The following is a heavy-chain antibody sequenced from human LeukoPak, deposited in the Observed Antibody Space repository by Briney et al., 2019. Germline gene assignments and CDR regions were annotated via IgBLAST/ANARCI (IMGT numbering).Heavy chain of an antibody. V-gene: IGHV3-23*01. D-gene: IGHD3-10*01. Sequence: PGGSLRLSCAASGFTFSSYSMNWVRQAPGKGLEWVSAISGSGGSTYYADSVKGRFTISRDNSKNTLYLQMNSLRAEDTAVYYCARDRGSGLDYWGQGTLVTVSS. CDR1: GFTFSSYS. CDR2: ISGSGGST. J-gene: IGHJ4*02. CDR3: ARDRGSGLDY.